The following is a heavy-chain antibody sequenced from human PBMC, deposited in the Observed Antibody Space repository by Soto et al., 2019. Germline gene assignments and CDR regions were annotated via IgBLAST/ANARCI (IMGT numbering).Heavy chain of an antibody. V-gene: IGHV1-24*01. CDR1: GYTLTELS. J-gene: IGHJ5*02. CDR2: LDPEDGET. Sequence: ASVKVSCKVSGYTLTELSMHWVRQAPGKGLEWMGGLDPEDGETIYAQKFQGRVTMTEDTSTDTAYMELSSLRSEDTAVYYCATAIPAGLDSSGWYGGWFDPWGQGTLVTVSS. CDR3: ATAIPAGLDSSGWYGGWFDP. D-gene: IGHD6-19*01.